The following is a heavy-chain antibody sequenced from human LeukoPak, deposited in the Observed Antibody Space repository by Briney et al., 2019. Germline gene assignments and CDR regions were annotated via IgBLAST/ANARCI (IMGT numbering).Heavy chain of an antibody. CDR2: LSGSGITT. V-gene: IGHV3-23*01. J-gene: IGHJ4*01. Sequence: SNSSYYWGWIRQSPGKGLEWVSTLSGSGITTYYADSVKGRFTISRDNSKNTLYLQMNSLRAEDTAVYYCAKGIYSSGWSYFDYWGHGTLVTVSS. D-gene: IGHD6-19*01. CDR3: AKGIYSSGWSYFDY. CDR1: SNSSYY.